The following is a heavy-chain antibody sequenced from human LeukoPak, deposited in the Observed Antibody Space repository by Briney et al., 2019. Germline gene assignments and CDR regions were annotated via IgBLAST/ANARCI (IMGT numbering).Heavy chain of an antibody. Sequence: ASVKVSCKASGDTFTWYYMHWVRHAPAQGLEWKGWFNPNRGGTNYAQKFQGRVTMTRDPSISTTYMELSRLRSDATAVYYCAREGIFGYYDSSGPGVYWGQGTLVTVSS. CDR2: FNPNRGGT. CDR3: AREGIFGYYDSSGPGVY. J-gene: IGHJ4*02. V-gene: IGHV1-2*02. CDR1: GDTFTWYY. D-gene: IGHD3-22*01.